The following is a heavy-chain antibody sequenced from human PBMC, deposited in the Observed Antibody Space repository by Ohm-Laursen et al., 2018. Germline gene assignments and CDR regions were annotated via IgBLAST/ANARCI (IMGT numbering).Heavy chain of an antibody. D-gene: IGHD4-17*01. CDR3: TREASGDYGYFDL. Sequence: GASVKVSCKASGYSFTGYYMHWVRQAPGQGLEWMGWINPNSGGTNYAQKFQGRVTMTRDTSISTVYMDLSSLRSEDTAEYYCTREASGDYGYFDLWGRGTLVTVSS. CDR2: INPNSGGT. J-gene: IGHJ2*01. V-gene: IGHV1-2*02. CDR1: GYSFTGYY.